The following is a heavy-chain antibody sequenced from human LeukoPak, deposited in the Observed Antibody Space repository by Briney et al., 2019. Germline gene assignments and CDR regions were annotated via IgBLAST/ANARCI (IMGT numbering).Heavy chain of an antibody. V-gene: IGHV5-51*01. J-gene: IGHJ4*02. D-gene: IGHD6-19*01. CDR2: IYPGDSET. Sequence: GESLKISCKGSGYSFTSYWIGWVRQMPGKGLEWMGIIYPGDSETRYSPSFQGQITISADKSIRIAYLQWRSLKASDTAMYYCARTLNIGIPVADSWGPGALVTVSS. CDR1: GYSFTSYW. CDR3: ARTLNIGIPVADS.